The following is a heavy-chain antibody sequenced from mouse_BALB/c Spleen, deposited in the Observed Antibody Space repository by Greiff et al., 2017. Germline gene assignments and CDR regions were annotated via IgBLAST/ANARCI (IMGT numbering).Heavy chain of an antibody. J-gene: IGHJ1*01. V-gene: IGHV5-12-2*01. D-gene: IGHD2-1*01. CDR3: ASGGNYVWYFDV. CDR2: ISNGGGST. Sequence: EVMLVESGGGLVQPGGSLKLSCAASGFTFSSYTMSWVRQTPEKRLEWVAYISNGGGSTYYPDTVKGRFTISRDNAKNTLYLQMSSLKSEDTAMYYCASGGNYVWYFDVWGAGTTVTVSS. CDR1: GFTFSSYT.